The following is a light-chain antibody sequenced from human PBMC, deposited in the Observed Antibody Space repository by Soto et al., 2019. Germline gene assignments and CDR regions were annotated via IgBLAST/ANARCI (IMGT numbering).Light chain of an antibody. J-gene: IGKJ1*01. Sequence: EIVLAQSPGTLSLSPGERATLSCRASQSVSSNYFAWYQQKPGQAPRLLIYGVSSRATGIPDRFSGSGSGTDFTLTISRLEPEDFAVYYCEQYGSSPRTFGQGTKVEIK. CDR1: QSVSSNY. CDR2: GVS. V-gene: IGKV3-20*01. CDR3: EQYGSSPRT.